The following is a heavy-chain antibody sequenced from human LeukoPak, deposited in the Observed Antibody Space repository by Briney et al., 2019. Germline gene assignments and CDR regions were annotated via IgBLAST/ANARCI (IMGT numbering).Heavy chain of an antibody. CDR2: INHSGST. Sequence: SETLSLTCSVFGYSINRGYYWSWIRQPPGKGLEWIGEINHSGSTNYNPSLTSRVTISVDTSKNQFSLKLSSVTAADTAVYYCAGLIAARPPGSRDYWGQGTLVTVSS. CDR3: AGLIAARPPGSRDY. D-gene: IGHD6-6*01. CDR1: GYSINRGYY. J-gene: IGHJ4*02. V-gene: IGHV4-34*01.